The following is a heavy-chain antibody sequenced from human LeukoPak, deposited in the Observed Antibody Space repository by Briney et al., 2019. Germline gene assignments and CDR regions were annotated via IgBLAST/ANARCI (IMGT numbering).Heavy chain of an antibody. D-gene: IGHD1-26*01. V-gene: IGHV1-46*01. CDR3: ARDNSVGDNAWWFDP. CDR1: GYTLTSYY. CDR2: INPTGGST. J-gene: IGHJ5*02. Sequence: ASVKVSCKASGYTLTSYYMHWVRQAPGQGLEWMGLINPTGGSTGYAQKSQGRVTMTRDMSTSTDYMELSSLRSEDTAIYYCARDNSVGDNAWWFDPWGQGTLVTVSS.